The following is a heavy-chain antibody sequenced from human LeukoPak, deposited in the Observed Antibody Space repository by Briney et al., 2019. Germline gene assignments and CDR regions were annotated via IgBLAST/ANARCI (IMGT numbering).Heavy chain of an antibody. CDR2: IWYDGSNK. J-gene: IGHJ3*02. CDR1: GFTFSSYG. CDR3: AKGAYCGGDCYSIGDAFDI. Sequence: PGRSLRLSCAASGFTFSSYGMHWVREAPGKGREGGAVIWYDGSNKDYTDSVKGRFTISRDNSKNTLYLQMKSLRAEDTGVYLCAKGAYCGGDCYSIGDAFDIWGQGTMVTVSS. V-gene: IGHV3-33*06. D-gene: IGHD2-21*02.